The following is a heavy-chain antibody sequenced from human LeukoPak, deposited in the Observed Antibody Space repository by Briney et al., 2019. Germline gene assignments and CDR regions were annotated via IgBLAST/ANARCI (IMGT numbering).Heavy chain of an antibody. D-gene: IGHD5-12*01. CDR1: GFTFSTYN. J-gene: IGHJ4*02. Sequence: GGSLRLSCAASGFTFSTYNMNWVRQAPGKGLEWVSYISSSGSSIYYADSVKGRFTISRDNAKNSLYLQMNSLRAEDTAVYYCAKGGLLVASFDYWGQGTLVTVSS. CDR2: ISSSGSSI. V-gene: IGHV3-21*05. CDR3: AKGGLLVASFDY.